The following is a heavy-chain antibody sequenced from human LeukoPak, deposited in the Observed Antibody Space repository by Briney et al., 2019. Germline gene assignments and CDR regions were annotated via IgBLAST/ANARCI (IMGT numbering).Heavy chain of an antibody. V-gene: IGHV3-53*01. CDR3: VRDTGL. CDR1: GFIFSSNY. CDR2: IYSGGGT. Sequence: GGSLRLSCAASGFIFSSNYMSWVRQAPGKGPEWVSVIYSGGGTYYSDSVKGRFTISRNNSKNTVVLQMNNVQTEAHALYCCVRDTGLWGQGTLVTVSS. D-gene: IGHD1-14*01. J-gene: IGHJ4*02.